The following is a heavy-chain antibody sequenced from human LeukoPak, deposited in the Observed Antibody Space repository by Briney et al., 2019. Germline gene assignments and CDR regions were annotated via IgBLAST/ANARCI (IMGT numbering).Heavy chain of an antibody. Sequence: SQTLSLTCTVSNGSISSNTYFWSWIRQPAGKGLEWIGRMSSSGISTYSPSLKSRVTISVDTSRNQFSMNLNSVTAADTAVYYCAKGAGPPWFDPWGQGTLVTVSS. J-gene: IGHJ5*02. V-gene: IGHV4-61*02. CDR3: AKGAGPPWFDP. D-gene: IGHD6-19*01. CDR2: MSSSGIS. CDR1: NGSISSNTYF.